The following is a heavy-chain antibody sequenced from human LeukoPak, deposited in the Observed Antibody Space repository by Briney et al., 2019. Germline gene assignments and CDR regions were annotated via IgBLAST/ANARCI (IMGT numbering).Heavy chain of an antibody. D-gene: IGHD1-14*01. J-gene: IGHJ3*01. CDR2: IYSSGST. Sequence: SETLSLTCTVSGGSISSGAYYWSWIRQPPGKGLEWIAYIYSSGSTNYNPSLKSRVTISVDTSKNQFSLTLSSVTAADTAVYYCARQPGGTAAFDLWGQGTMVTVSS. V-gene: IGHV4-61*08. CDR1: GGSISSGAYY. CDR3: ARQPGGTAAFDL.